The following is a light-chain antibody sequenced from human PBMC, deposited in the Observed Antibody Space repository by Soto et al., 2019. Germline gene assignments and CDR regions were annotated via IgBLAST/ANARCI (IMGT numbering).Light chain of an antibody. CDR2: DVS. J-gene: IGLJ3*02. Sequence: QSALTQPASVSGSPGQSITIYCTGTSDDVGAYTYVSWYQHLPGTAPKLIIYDVSSRPSGVSSRFSGSKSGYTASLTISGLQADDEADYYCTSYTTSSTWVFGGGTKLTVL. V-gene: IGLV2-14*01. CDR3: TSYTTSSTWV. CDR1: SDDVGAYTY.